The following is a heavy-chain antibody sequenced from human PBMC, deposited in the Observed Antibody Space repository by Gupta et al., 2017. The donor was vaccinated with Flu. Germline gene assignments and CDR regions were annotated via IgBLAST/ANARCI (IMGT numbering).Heavy chain of an antibody. CDR3: AKTVSGTTYQFDY. J-gene: IGHJ4*02. CDR1: GFTFSSHG. Sequence: QVQLVESGGGVVQPGRSLRLSCAASGFTFSSHGMHWVRQAPGKGLEWVAVISYDESNKYYADSVKGRFTISRDSSKNTLFLQMNSLRAEDTAVYYCAKTVSGTTYQFDYWGQGTLVTVSS. V-gene: IGHV3-30*18. D-gene: IGHD1-7*01. CDR2: ISYDESNK.